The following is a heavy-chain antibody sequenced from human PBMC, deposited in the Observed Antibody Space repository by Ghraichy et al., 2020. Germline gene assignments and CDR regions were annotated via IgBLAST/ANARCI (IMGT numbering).Heavy chain of an antibody. J-gene: IGHJ4*02. CDR2: IKQDGSEK. CDR3: ARDRRYYDSSGYLFDY. V-gene: IGHV3-7*03. CDR1: GFTFSSYW. Sequence: GGSLRLSCAASGFTFSSYWMSWVRQAPGKGLEWVANIKQDGSEKYYVDSVKGRFTISRDNAKNSLYLQMNSLRAEDTAVYYCARDRRYYDSSGYLFDYWGQGTLVTVSS. D-gene: IGHD3-22*01.